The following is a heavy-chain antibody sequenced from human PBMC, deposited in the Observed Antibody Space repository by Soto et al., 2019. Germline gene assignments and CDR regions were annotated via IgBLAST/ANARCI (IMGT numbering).Heavy chain of an antibody. Sequence: ASVKVSCKASGYTFTSYAMHWVRQAPGQRLEWMGWINAGNGNTKYSQKFQGRVTITRDTSASTAYMELSSLRSEDTAVYYCAIAAAGTLRGHQGRGSLYYYYYGMDVWGQGTTVTVSS. J-gene: IGHJ6*02. V-gene: IGHV1-3*01. CDR2: INAGNGNT. CDR1: GYTFTSYA. CDR3: AIAAAGTLRGHQGRGSLYYYYYGMDV. D-gene: IGHD6-13*01.